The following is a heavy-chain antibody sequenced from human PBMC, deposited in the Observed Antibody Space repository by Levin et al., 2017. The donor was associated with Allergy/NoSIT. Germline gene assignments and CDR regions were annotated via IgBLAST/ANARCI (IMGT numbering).Heavy chain of an antibody. D-gene: IGHD2-8*01. CDR3: ARVPLGCTNGVCYSATIFDY. V-gene: IGHV4-34*01. CDR2: INHSGST. J-gene: IGHJ4*02. CDR1: GGSFSGYY. Sequence: PGGSLRLSCAVYGGSFSGYYWSWIRQPPGKGLEWIGEINHSGSTNYNPSLKSRVTISVDTSKNQFSLKLSSVTAADTAVYYCARVPLGCTNGVCYSATIFDYWGQGTLVTVSS.